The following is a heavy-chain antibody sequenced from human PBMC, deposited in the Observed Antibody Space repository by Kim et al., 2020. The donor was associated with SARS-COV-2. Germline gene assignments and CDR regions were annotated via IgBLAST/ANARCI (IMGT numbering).Heavy chain of an antibody. CDR3: AKSTFPYANSSPFFDY. CDR1: GFTFSSYA. D-gene: IGHD2-2*01. V-gene: IGHV3-23*01. J-gene: IGHJ4*02. Sequence: GGSLRLSCAASGFTFSSYAMSWVRQAPEKGLEWVSTIRSGGSTYYADSVKGRFTISRDTSKNTLYLQMNSLRAEDTAIYYCAKSTFPYANSSPFFDYWGQGTLVTVSS. CDR2: IRSGGST.